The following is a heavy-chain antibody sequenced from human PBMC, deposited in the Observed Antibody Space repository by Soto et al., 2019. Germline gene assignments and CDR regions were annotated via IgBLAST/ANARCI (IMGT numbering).Heavy chain of an antibody. V-gene: IGHV1-3*01. CDR3: ARDPGDYELDY. CDR1: VYTFTIYA. CDR2: INAGNGNT. Sequence: ASVTVSCTASVYTFTIYAMHWVRQAPGQRLEWMGWINAGNGNTKYSQKFQGRVTITRDTSASTAYMELSSLRSEDTAVYYCARDPGDYELDYWGQGTLVTVSS. D-gene: IGHD4-17*01. J-gene: IGHJ4*02.